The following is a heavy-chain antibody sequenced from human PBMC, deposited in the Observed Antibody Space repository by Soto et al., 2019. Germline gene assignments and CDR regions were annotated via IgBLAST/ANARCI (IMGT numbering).Heavy chain of an antibody. CDR2: IYYSGST. D-gene: IGHD3-10*01. CDR3: ARVERFGASFDY. Sequence: QVQLQESGPGLMKPSQNLSLTCTVSGGSISSGGYYWSWIRQHPGKGLEWIGYIYYSGSTYYNPSLKSRVTISVDTSKNQFSLKLSSVTAADTAVYYCARVERFGASFDYWGQGTLVTDSS. CDR1: GGSISSGGYY. J-gene: IGHJ4*02. V-gene: IGHV4-31*03.